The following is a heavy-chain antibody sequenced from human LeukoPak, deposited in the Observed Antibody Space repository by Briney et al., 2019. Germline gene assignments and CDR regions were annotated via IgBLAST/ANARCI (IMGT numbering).Heavy chain of an antibody. V-gene: IGHV4-59*08. CDR3: ARDSSGYYRIDY. Sequence: PSETPSLPCTVSCGSISSCYWSWVRQPPRQGPEWIGYIYYTGSTNCNPSLKSRVTISVDTSKNQFSLKLTSVTAADTAVYYCARDSSGYYRIDYWGQGTLVTVSS. D-gene: IGHD3-22*01. CDR2: IYYTGST. J-gene: IGHJ4*02. CDR1: CGSISSCY.